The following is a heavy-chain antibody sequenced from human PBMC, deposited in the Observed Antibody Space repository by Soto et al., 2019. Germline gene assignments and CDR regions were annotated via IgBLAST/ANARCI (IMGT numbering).Heavy chain of an antibody. CDR1: GFTFSNYA. V-gene: IGHV3-23*01. D-gene: IGHD6-13*01. CDR2: ISGSVGST. Sequence: GGSLRLSCAASGFTFSNYAINWVRQSPGKGLGWVSVISGSVGSTYYADSVKGRFTITRDNSKNTLYLQMNSLRAEDTAVYYCAKAGGAAGTVDYFDYWGQGNLVTVSS. J-gene: IGHJ4*02. CDR3: AKAGGAAGTVDYFDY.